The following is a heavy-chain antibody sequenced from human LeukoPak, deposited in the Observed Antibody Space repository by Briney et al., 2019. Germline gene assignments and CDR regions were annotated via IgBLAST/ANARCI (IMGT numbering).Heavy chain of an antibody. D-gene: IGHD3-9*01. V-gene: IGHV3-21*01. CDR2: MSSSSSYI. CDR1: GFTFSSYS. J-gene: IGHJ4*02. Sequence: GGSLRLSCAASGFTFSSYSMNWVRQAPGKGLEWVSYMSSSSSYIYYADSVKGRFTISRDNAKNSLYLQMNSLRAEDTVVYYCARDIDILTGFDYWGQGTLVTVSS. CDR3: ARDIDILTGFDY.